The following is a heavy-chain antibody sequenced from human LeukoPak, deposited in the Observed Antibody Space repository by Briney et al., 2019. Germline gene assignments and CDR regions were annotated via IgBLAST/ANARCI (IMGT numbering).Heavy chain of an antibody. CDR3: AREARPYDAFDI. CDR1: GFTVSSNY. J-gene: IGHJ3*02. CDR2: IYSVGST. V-gene: IGHV3-66*01. Sequence: GGSLRLSCAASGFTVSSNYMSWVRQAPGKGLEWVSVIYSVGSTYYADSVKGRFTISRDNSKNTLYLQMNSLRAEDTAVYYCAREARPYDAFDIWGQGTMVTVSS.